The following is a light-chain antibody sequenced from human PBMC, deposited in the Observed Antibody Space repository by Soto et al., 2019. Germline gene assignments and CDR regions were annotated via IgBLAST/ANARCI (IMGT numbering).Light chain of an antibody. CDR1: QSVSSSY. CDR2: GKS. V-gene: IGKV3-20*01. CDR3: QQYDNWPKT. J-gene: IGKJ5*01. Sequence: VLTQSPATLSLSPGDSATLSCRASQSVSSSYLGWYQQKPGQAPRLLIYGKSTRAAAIPGRLSGSGSGTDLTLTISRLEPEDFAVYYCQQYDNWPKTFGQGTRLEIK.